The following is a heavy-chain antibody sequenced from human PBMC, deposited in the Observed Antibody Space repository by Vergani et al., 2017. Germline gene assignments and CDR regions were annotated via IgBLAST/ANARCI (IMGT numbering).Heavy chain of an antibody. CDR2: IYWNDDN. D-gene: IGHD2-2*01. CDR3: AHLAQFCRSSSCYYWEYYSYHMDV. Sequence: QITLKESDPTLVKPTQSLTLTCTFSGISLTTTGVGVTWIRQPPGKALEWLALIYWNDDNRYSPALKSRLAITKDTSKNQVVLTITNVDPVDTATYCCAHLAQFCRSSSCYYWEYYSYHMDVWGQGSTVTVSS. J-gene: IGHJ6*03. CDR1: GISLTTTGVG. V-gene: IGHV2-5*01.